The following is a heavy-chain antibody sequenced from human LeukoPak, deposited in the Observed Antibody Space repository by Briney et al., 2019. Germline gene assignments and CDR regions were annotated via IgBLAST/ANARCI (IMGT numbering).Heavy chain of an antibody. CDR2: IWYDGSNK. Sequence: GGSLRLSCAASGFTFSSYGMHWVRQAPGKGLEWVAVIWYDGSNKYYADSVKGRFTISRDNSKNTLYLQMNSLRAKDTAVYYCAKGFRWADFDYWGQGTLVTVSS. CDR3: AKGFRWADFDY. D-gene: IGHD4-23*01. CDR1: GFTFSSYG. V-gene: IGHV3-33*06. J-gene: IGHJ4*02.